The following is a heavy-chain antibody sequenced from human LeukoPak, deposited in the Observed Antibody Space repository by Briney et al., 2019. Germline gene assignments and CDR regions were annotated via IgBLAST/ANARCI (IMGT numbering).Heavy chain of an antibody. Sequence: SETLSLTCTVSGGSISSNYWSWLRQPPGKGLEWIGYIYYSGSTNYNPSLKSRVTISVDTSKNQFSLKLSSVTAADTAVYYCARAAMAPLHIDYWGQGTLVTVSS. J-gene: IGHJ4*02. CDR3: ARAAMAPLHIDY. V-gene: IGHV4-59*01. CDR2: IYYSGST. CDR1: GGSISSNY. D-gene: IGHD5-18*01.